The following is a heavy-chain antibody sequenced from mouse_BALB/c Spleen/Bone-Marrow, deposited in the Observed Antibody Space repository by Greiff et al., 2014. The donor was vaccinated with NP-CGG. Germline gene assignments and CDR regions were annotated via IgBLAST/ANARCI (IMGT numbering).Heavy chain of an antibody. CDR1: GYTFTSYW. CDR2: INPSNGRT. J-gene: IGHJ4*01. CDR3: ARSSYHYGSSYVNAMDY. D-gene: IGHD1-1*01. Sequence: QVQLQQPGAELVKPGASVKLSCKASGYTFTSYWMHWVKQRPGQGLEWIGEINPSNGRTNYNEKFKSKATLTVDKSSSTAYMQLSSLTSEDSAVYYCARSSYHYGSSYVNAMDYWGQGTSVTVSS. V-gene: IGHV1S81*02.